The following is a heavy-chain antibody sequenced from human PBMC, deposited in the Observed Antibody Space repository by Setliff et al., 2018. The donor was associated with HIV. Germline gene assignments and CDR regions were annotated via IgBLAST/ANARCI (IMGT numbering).Heavy chain of an antibody. Sequence: PSETLSLTCAVFGGSLTNNYCDWNRQPPGKGLEWTGLINHGESTDSESPHKTRVIISIDTSSRHSSLKLTSVTAADTGVYFCTLTHVGAETHVGIPMIDDFWGQGTLVTVSS. J-gene: IGHJ4*02. CDR2: INHGEST. D-gene: IGHD3-16*02. CDR1: GGSLTNNY. CDR3: TLTHVGAETHVGIPMIDDF. V-gene: IGHV4-34*01.